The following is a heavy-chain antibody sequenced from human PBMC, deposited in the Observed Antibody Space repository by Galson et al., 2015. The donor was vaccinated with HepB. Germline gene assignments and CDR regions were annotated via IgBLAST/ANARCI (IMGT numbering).Heavy chain of an antibody. CDR1: GFSLSTSGVG. J-gene: IGHJ5*02. Sequence: PALVKPTQTLTLTCTFSGFSLSTSGVGVGWIRQPPGKALEWLALIYWDDDKRYSPSLKSRLAITKDTSKNQVVLTMTNMDPEDTATYYCARSEGWLSRSKENWFDPWGQGTLVTVSS. V-gene: IGHV2-5*02. D-gene: IGHD3-22*01. CDR3: ARSEGWLSRSKENWFDP. CDR2: IYWDDDK.